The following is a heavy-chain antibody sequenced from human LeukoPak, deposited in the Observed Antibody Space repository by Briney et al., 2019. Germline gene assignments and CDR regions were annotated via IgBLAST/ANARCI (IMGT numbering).Heavy chain of an antibody. J-gene: IGHJ4*02. CDR1: GFTFSSYA. D-gene: IGHD1-14*01. CDR2: ISYDGSNK. Sequence: PGRSLRLSCAASGFTFSSYAMHWVRQAPGKGLEWVAVISYDGSNKYYADSVKGRFTIFRDNSKNTLYLQMNSLRAEDTAVYYCASSPVPELSYWGQGTLVTVSS. V-gene: IGHV3-30*01. CDR3: ASSPVPELSY.